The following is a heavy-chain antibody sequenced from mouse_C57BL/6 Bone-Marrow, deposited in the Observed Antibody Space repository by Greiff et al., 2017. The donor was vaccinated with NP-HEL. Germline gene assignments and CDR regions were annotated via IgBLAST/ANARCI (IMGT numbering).Heavy chain of an antibody. CDR1: GFNIKDDY. CDR3: TTGLYYYGSSSDY. Sequence: EVQGVESGAELVRPGASVKLSCTASGFNIKDDYMHWVKQRPEQGLEWIGWIDPENGDTEYASKFQGKATITADTSSNTAYLQLSSLTSEDTAVYYCTTGLYYYGSSSDYWGQGTTLTVSS. D-gene: IGHD1-1*01. CDR2: IDPENGDT. V-gene: IGHV14-4*01. J-gene: IGHJ2*01.